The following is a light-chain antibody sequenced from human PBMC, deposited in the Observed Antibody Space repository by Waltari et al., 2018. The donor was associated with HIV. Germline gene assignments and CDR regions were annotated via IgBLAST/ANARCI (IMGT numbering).Light chain of an antibody. V-gene: IGLV1-51*02. J-gene: IGLJ3*02. Sequence: QSVLTQPPSVSAAPGQTVTISCSGSRSNLGNNFVSWYQQLPGTAPKLLIDENYRRPSGIPDRFSGSKSGTSATLGITGLQTGDEADYYCATWDSSLSAVVFGGGTKLSVL. CDR2: ENY. CDR1: RSNLGNNF. CDR3: ATWDSSLSAVV.